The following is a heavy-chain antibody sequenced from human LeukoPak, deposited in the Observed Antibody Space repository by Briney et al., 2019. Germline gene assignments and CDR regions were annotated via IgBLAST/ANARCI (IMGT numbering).Heavy chain of an antibody. Sequence: PGRSLRLSCAATGFTFSSYAMHWVRQAPGKGLEWVAVISYDGSNKYYADSVKGRFTISRDNSKNTLYLQMNSLRAEDTAVYYCARSYSSSSDFDYWGQGTLVTVSS. CDR2: ISYDGSNK. CDR1: GFTFSSYA. J-gene: IGHJ4*02. CDR3: ARSYSSSSDFDY. D-gene: IGHD6-13*01. V-gene: IGHV3-30*04.